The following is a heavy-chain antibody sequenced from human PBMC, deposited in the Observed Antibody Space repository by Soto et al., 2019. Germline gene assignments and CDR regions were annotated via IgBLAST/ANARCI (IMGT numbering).Heavy chain of an antibody. CDR2: IYHSGST. V-gene: IGHV4-59*12. Sequence: SETLSLTCTVPGGSISSYYWSWIRQPPGKGLEWIGYIYHSGSTNYNPSLKSRVTISVDTSKNQISLKLSSVTAADTAVYYCARGKDYYYGMDVWGQGTTVTVSS. CDR1: GGSISSYY. J-gene: IGHJ6*02. CDR3: ARGKDYYYGMDV.